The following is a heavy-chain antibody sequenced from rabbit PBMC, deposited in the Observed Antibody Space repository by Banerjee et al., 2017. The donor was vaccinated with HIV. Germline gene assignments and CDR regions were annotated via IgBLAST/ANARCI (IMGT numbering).Heavy chain of an antibody. V-gene: IGHV1S47*01. J-gene: IGHJ4*01. CDR2: IDPVFRST. Sequence: QEQLVESGGGLVQPGGSLKLSCKASGFDFSSYGVSWVRQAPGKGLEWIGYIDPVFRSTYYASWVNGRFTISSHDAQNTLYLQLNSLTAADTATYFCARYYTYGYGAYGHTNLWGQGTLVTVS. CDR1: GFDFSSYG. D-gene: IGHD6-1*01. CDR3: ARYYTYGYGAYGHTNL.